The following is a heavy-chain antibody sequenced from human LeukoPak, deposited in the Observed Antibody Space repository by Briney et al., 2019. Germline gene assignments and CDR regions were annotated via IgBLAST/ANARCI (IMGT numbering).Heavy chain of an antibody. V-gene: IGHV3-23*01. D-gene: IGHD3-22*01. CDR2: ISGSGGST. CDR3: AKDIDSSGYYSYVTTAEYFQH. Sequence: PGGSLRLSCAASGFTFSSFAMNWVRQAPGKGLEWVSTISGSGGSTYYADSVKGRFTISRDNSKNTLYLQMNSLRAEDTAVYYCAKDIDSSGYYSYVTTAEYFQHWGQGTLVTVSS. J-gene: IGHJ1*01. CDR1: GFTFSSFA.